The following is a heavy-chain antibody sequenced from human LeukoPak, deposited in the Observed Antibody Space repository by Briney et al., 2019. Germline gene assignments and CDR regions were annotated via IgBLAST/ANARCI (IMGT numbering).Heavy chain of an antibody. Sequence: GGSLRLSCAASGFTFSNAWMNWVRQAPGKGLEWVGRIKSKTDGGTIDYAAPVKGRFTISRDDSKNTLYLQMNSLKTEDTAVYYCTTHNWNDVDAFDTWGQGTMVTVSS. D-gene: IGHD1-20*01. CDR3: TTHNWNDVDAFDT. CDR2: IKSKTDGGTI. J-gene: IGHJ3*02. V-gene: IGHV3-15*07. CDR1: GFTFSNAW.